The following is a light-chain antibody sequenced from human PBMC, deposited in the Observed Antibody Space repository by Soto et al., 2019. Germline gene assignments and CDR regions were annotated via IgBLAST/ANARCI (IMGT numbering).Light chain of an antibody. CDR2: GAS. Sequence: EIVLTQSPGTLPLSPGERATLSCRASQSVRSSNLAWYQQKPGQAPRLLIYGASSRATGIPDRFSGSGSGKDFTLTISRLEPEDFAVYYCQQYGSSPSTFGKGTKV. J-gene: IGKJ1*01. V-gene: IGKV3-20*01. CDR1: QSVRSSN. CDR3: QQYGSSPST.